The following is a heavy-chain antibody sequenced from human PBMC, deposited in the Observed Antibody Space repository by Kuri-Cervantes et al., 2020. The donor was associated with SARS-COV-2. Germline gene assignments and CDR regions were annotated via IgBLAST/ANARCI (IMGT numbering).Heavy chain of an antibody. CDR1: GDSITSSSYY. V-gene: IGHV4-39*01. CDR3: ARLRRHNNGWFATGYYMDV. CDR2: IYNSGST. J-gene: IGHJ6*03. Sequence: SETLSLTCTVSGDSITSSSYYWGWIRQPPGKGLEWIGNIYNSGSTYYNPSLKSRVTISVDTSKKQFSLRLSSVTAADTAMYYCARLRRHNNGWFATGYYMDVWGKGTTVTVSS. D-gene: IGHD6-19*01.